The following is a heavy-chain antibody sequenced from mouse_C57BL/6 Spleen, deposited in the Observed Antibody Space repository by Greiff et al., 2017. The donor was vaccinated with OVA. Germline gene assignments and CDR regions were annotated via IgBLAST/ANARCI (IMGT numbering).Heavy chain of an antibody. CDR3: ARSGSNYRYFDY. CDR1: GYTFTSYG. V-gene: IGHV1-81*01. D-gene: IGHD2-5*01. CDR2: IYPRSGNT. Sequence: VQLQQSGAELARPGASVKLYCKASGYTFTSYGISWVKQRTGQGLEWIGEIYPRSGNTYYNEKFKGKATLTADKSSSTAYMELRSLTSEDSAVYFCARSGSNYRYFDYWGQGTTLTVSS. J-gene: IGHJ2*01.